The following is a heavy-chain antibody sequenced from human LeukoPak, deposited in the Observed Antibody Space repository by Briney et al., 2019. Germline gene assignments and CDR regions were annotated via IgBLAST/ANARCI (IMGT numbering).Heavy chain of an antibody. CDR1: GGSISSGGYY. CDR3: AEGAAAGIDWGY. V-gene: IGHV4-30-2*01. J-gene: IGHJ4*02. CDR2: IYHSGST. Sequence: SQTLSLTCTVSGGSISSGGYYWSWIRQPPGKGLEWIGYIYHSGSTYYNPSLKSRVTISVDRSKNQFSLKLSSVTAADTAVYYCAEGAAAGIDWGYWGQGTLVTVSS. D-gene: IGHD6-13*01.